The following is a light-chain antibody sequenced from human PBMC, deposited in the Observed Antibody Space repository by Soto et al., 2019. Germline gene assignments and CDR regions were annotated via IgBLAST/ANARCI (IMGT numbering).Light chain of an antibody. CDR3: SSYAGTVWV. Sequence: QSALTQPPSASGSPGQSVTISCTGTSSDVGGYNYVSWYQQHPGKAPKLFISEVNKRPSGVPDRFSGSKSGNTASLTVSGLQAEDEADYYCSSYAGTVWVFGGGTKVTVL. V-gene: IGLV2-8*01. CDR1: SSDVGGYNY. J-gene: IGLJ3*02. CDR2: EVN.